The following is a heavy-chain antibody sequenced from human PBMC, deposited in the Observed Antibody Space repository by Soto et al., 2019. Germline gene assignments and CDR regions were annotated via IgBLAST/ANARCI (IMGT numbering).Heavy chain of an antibody. CDR2: INHSGST. V-gene: IGHV4-34*01. J-gene: IGHJ6*02. CDR1: GGSFSGYY. CDR3: ARFELTGYHYYYYGMDV. D-gene: IGHD3-9*01. Sequence: QVQLQQWGAGLLKPSETLSLTCAVYGGSFSGYYWSWIRQPPGKGLEWIGEINHSGSTNYNPSLKRRVTISVDTSKTQFSLKLSSVTAADTAVYYCARFELTGYHYYYYGMDVWGQGTTVTVSS.